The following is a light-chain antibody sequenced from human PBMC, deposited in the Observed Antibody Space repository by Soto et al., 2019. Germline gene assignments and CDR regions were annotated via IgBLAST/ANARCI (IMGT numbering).Light chain of an antibody. J-gene: IGLJ1*01. Sequence: QSALTQPASVSGSPGQSVTISCTGTSSDVGGYNYVSWYQQHPGKAPKFMIYDVSNRPSGVSNRFSGSKSGNTASLPISGLQAEDEAEYYCSSYTISNTRQVVFGTGTKLTDL. V-gene: IGLV2-14*01. CDR1: SSDVGGYNY. CDR2: DVS. CDR3: SSYTISNTRQVV.